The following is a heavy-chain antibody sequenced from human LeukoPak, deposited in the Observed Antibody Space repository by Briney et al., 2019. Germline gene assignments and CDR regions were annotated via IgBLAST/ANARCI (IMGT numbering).Heavy chain of an antibody. J-gene: IGHJ4*02. CDR3: AKSKNLGISGAFDY. CDR1: GFTFSNYA. D-gene: IGHD7-27*01. Sequence: GGSLRLSCAASGFTFSNYAMSWVRQAPGKGLEWVSTLSGSGVTTYYADSVKGRFTISRDNSKNTLYLQMNSLRAEDTAVYYRAKSKNLGISGAFDYWGQGTLVTVSS. V-gene: IGHV3-23*01. CDR2: LSGSGVTT.